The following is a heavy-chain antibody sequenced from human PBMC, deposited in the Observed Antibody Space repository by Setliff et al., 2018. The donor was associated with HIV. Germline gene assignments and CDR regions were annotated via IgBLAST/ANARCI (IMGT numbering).Heavy chain of an antibody. Sequence: AGGSLRLSCAASGFTVSSKYFTWVRQAPGKGLEWVSSISSSSNYIDYADSVKGRFTISRDNAKNSLYLEMDSLRADDTAIYYCAKDRPHMASALNYWGQGTLVTVSS. CDR3: AKDRPHMASALNY. CDR2: ISSSSNYI. CDR1: GFTVSSKY. V-gene: IGHV3-21*01. J-gene: IGHJ4*02. D-gene: IGHD2-21*01.